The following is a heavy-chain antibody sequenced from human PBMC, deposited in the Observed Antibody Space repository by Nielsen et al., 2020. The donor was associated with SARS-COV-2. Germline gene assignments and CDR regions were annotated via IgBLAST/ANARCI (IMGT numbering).Heavy chain of an antibody. Sequence: WVRQAPGQGLEWMGRIIPILGIANYAQKFQGRVTITKDTSASTAYMEMSSLRSEDTAVYYCAREALTIGTGGWFDPWGQGTLVTVSS. CDR3: AREALTIGTGGWFDP. V-gene: IGHV1-69*04. CDR2: IIPILGIA. J-gene: IGHJ5*02. D-gene: IGHD1-1*01.